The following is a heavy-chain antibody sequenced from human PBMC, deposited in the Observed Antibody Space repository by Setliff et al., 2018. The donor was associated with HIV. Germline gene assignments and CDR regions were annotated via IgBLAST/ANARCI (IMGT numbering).Heavy chain of an antibody. V-gene: IGHV4-59*01. Sequence: PSETLSLTCTVSGGSISSYYWTWLRQFPGKGLEWIGFIFYTGSTTYNPSLNSRVTISVDTSKNQFSPKLSSVTAADTAVYYCARSVDTTLVPAYYFDYWGQGTLVTVSS. CDR2: IFYTGST. D-gene: IGHD5-18*01. CDR3: ARSVDTTLVPAYYFDY. J-gene: IGHJ4*02. CDR1: GGSISSYY.